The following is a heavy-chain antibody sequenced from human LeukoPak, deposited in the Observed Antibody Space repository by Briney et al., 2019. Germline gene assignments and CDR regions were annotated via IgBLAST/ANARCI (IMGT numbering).Heavy chain of an antibody. D-gene: IGHD6-13*01. CDR1: GYTFTSYD. J-gene: IGHJ5*02. Sequence: ASVKVSCKASGYTFTSYDINWVRQATGQGLEWMGWMNPNSGNTSYAQKFQGRVTMTRDTSTSTVYMELSSLRSEDTAVYYCAEGYSSSWTISWGQGTLVTVSS. V-gene: IGHV1-8*01. CDR2: MNPNSGNT. CDR3: AEGYSSSWTIS.